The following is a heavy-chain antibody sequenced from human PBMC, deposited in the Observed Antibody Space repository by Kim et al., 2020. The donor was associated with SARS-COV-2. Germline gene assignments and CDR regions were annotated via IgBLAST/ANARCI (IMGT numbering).Heavy chain of an antibody. V-gene: IGHV4-61*01. D-gene: IGHD4-17*01. J-gene: IGHJ6*02. CDR1: GGSVSSGSYY. Sequence: SETLSLTCTVSGGSVSSGSYYWSWIRQPPGKGLEWIGYIYYSGSTNYNPSLKSRVTISVDTSKNQFSLKLSSVTAADTAVYYCAREGLDFSDYGDYEARSLGMDVWGQGTTVTVSS. CDR3: AREGLDFSDYGDYEARSLGMDV. CDR2: IYYSGST.